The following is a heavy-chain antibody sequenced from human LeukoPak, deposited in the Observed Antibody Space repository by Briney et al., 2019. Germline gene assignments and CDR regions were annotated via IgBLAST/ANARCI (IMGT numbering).Heavy chain of an antibody. CDR1: GYTFTSYG. CDR3: ARDYGYQVSY. J-gene: IGHJ4*02. D-gene: IGHD5-24*01. CDR2: ISAYNGNT. V-gene: IGHV1-18*01. Sequence: GASVKVSCKASGYTFTSYGISWVRQAPGQGLEWMGWISAYNGNTNYAQKLQGRLTLTTDTSANTAYMELRSLRSDDTAVYYCARDYGYQVSYWGQGTLVTVSS.